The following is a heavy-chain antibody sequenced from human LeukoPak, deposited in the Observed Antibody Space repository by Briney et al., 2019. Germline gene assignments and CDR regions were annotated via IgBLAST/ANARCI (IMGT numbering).Heavy chain of an antibody. Sequence: GGSLRVSCTASGFSFSNHYMRWIRQAPGKGLEWVANINEDGSNKWHLGSVKGRFTVSRDNARNSLYLQMNSLRVEDTAVYYCTRVIVAVPGYFDYFDFWGQGTLVTVSS. D-gene: IGHD6-19*01. CDR3: TRVIVAVPGYFDYFDF. J-gene: IGHJ4*02. CDR1: GFSFSNHY. V-gene: IGHV3-7*01. CDR2: INEDGSNK.